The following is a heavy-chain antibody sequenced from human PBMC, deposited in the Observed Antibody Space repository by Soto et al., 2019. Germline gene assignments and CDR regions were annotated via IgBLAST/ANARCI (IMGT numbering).Heavy chain of an antibody. J-gene: IGHJ5*02. Sequence: SETLSLTCAVYGGSFSGYYWSWIRQPPGKGLEWIGEINHSGSTNYNPSLKSRVTISVDTSKNQFSLKLSSVTAADTAVYYCARGGGLGGWFDPWGQGTLVTVSS. V-gene: IGHV4-34*01. CDR2: INHSGST. D-gene: IGHD3-16*01. CDR1: GGSFSGYY. CDR3: ARGGGLGGWFDP.